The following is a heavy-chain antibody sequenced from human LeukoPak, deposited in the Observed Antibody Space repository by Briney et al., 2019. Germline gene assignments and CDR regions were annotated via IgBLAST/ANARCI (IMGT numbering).Heavy chain of an antibody. J-gene: IGHJ4*02. D-gene: IGHD3-10*01. Sequence: GGSLRLSCTASGFAFDEHGMSWVRQVPGKGLEWVSGINWSGGSTGYSDPVRGRFTISRDNAKNSLYLQMDSLRAEDTALYYCARAPITSPFYFDCWGQGTLVTVSS. CDR2: INWSGGST. CDR1: GFAFDEHG. CDR3: ARAPITSPFYFDC. V-gene: IGHV3-20*04.